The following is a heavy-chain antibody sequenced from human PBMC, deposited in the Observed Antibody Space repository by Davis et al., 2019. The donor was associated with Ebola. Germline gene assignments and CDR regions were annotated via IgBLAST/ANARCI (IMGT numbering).Heavy chain of an antibody. J-gene: IGHJ5*02. CDR3: ARAHLPYCSSTSCPAGNWFDP. V-gene: IGHV1-2*02. Sequence: ASVKVSCKASGYTFTGYYMHCVRQAPGQGLEWMGWINPNSGGTTYAQKFQGRVTMTRDTSTSTVYMELSSLRSEDTAVYYCARAHLPYCSSTSCPAGNWFDPWGQGTLVTVSS. CDR2: INPNSGGT. D-gene: IGHD2-2*01. CDR1: GYTFTGYY.